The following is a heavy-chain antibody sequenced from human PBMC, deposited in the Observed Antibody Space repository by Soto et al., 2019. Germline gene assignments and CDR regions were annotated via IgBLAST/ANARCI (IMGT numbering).Heavy chain of an antibody. Sequence: GGSLRLSCAASGFSFRSFAMHWVRQAPGKGLEWVAVISDDGDKTFYADSAKGRFTISRDNSKNTLFLQMNSLRAEDTAMFYCARDMDIVLVPTARHQYSGMDVWGQGTTVTVSS. D-gene: IGHD2-2*03. CDR2: ISDDGDKT. V-gene: IGHV3-30-3*01. J-gene: IGHJ6*02. CDR3: ARDMDIVLVPTARHQYSGMDV. CDR1: GFSFRSFA.